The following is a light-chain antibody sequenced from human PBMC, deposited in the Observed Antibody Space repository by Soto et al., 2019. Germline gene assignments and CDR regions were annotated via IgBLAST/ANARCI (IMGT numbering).Light chain of an antibody. Sequence: QSVLTHPPSASGTPGQRFTIAWDGVSSNIGSNTVNWYQQLPGTAPKLLIYSNNQRPSGVPDRFSGSKSGTSASLAISGLQSEDEADYYCAAWDDSLNVYVFGTGTKVTVL. CDR1: SSNIGSNT. CDR3: AAWDDSLNVYV. J-gene: IGLJ1*01. V-gene: IGLV1-44*01. CDR2: SNN.